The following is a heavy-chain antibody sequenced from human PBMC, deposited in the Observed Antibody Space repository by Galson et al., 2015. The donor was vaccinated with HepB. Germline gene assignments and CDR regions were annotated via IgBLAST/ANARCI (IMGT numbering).Heavy chain of an antibody. CDR3: ARDPREWLAYYYYYGMDV. Sequence: SLRLSCAASGFTFSSYSMNWVRQAPGKGLEWVSSISSSSSYIYYADSVKGRFTISRDNAKNSLYLQMNSLRAEDTAVYYCARDPREWLAYYYYYGMDVWGQGTTVIVSS. V-gene: IGHV3-21*01. J-gene: IGHJ6*02. CDR2: ISSSSSYI. CDR1: GFTFSSYS. D-gene: IGHD6-19*01.